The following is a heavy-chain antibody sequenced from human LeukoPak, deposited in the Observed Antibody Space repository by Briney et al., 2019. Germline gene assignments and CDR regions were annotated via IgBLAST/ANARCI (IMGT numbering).Heavy chain of an antibody. CDR2: STISGHTK. CDR3: ARGDPHADF. V-gene: IGHV3-48*03. CDR1: GFDLSTYE. Sequence: GGSLRLSCAASGFDLSTYEMNWVRQAPGKGLEWIADSTISGHTKNYADSVKGRFTISRDNARTSLYLQMNSLRVEDTGVYYCARGDPHADFWGQGTLVTVSS. J-gene: IGHJ4*02.